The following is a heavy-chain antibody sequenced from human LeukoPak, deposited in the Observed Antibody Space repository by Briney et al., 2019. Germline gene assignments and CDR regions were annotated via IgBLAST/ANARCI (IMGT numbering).Heavy chain of an antibody. CDR1: GFTFSTYD. CDR2: IGSSGST. CDR3: ANPFYGSGPRGY. D-gene: IGHD3-10*01. Sequence: LPGGSLRLSCAASGFTFSTYDMTWVRQAPGKGLEWVSAIGSSGSTYYADSVKGRLTISRDNSKNTLYLQMNSLRAEDTAIYYCANPFYGSGPRGYWGQGTLVTVSS. V-gene: IGHV3-23*01. J-gene: IGHJ4*02.